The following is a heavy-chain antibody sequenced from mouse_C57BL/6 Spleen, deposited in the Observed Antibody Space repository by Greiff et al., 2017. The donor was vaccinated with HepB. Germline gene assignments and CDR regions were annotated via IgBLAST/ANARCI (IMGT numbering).Heavy chain of an antibody. J-gene: IGHJ4*01. V-gene: IGHV1-22*01. Sequence: EVQLVESGPELVKPGASVKMSCKASGYTFTDYNMHWVKQSHGKSLEWIGYINPNNGGTSYNQKFKGKATLTVNKSSSTAYMELRSLTSEDSAVYYCARGEDGYDAMDYWGQGTSVTVSS. CDR2: INPNNGGT. CDR3: ARGEDGYDAMDY. CDR1: GYTFTDYN. D-gene: IGHD2-3*01.